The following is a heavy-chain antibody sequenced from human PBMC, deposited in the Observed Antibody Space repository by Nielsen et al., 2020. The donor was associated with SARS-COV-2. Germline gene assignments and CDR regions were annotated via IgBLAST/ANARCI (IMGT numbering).Heavy chain of an antibody. CDR2: INTNTGNP. CDR1: GYTFTSYA. D-gene: IGHD3-16*01. J-gene: IGHJ4*02. Sequence: ASVKVSCKASGYTFTSYAMNWVRQAPGQGLEWMGWINTNTGNPTYAQGFTGRFVFSLDTSVSTAYLQISSLKAEDTAVYYCARLGVNAMALHHRLFDYWGQGTLVTVS. V-gene: IGHV7-4-1*02. CDR3: ARLGVNAMALHHRLFDY.